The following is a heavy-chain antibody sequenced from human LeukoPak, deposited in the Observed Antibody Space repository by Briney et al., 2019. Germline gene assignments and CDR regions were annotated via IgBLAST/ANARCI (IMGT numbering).Heavy chain of an antibody. Sequence: SETLSLTCTVSGYSISSGYYWGWIRQPPGKGLEWIGYIYHSGSTYYNPSLKSRVTISVDTSKNQFSLKLSSVTAADTAVYYCARDPPRLLWFGESSLGGVDYWGQGTLVTVSS. D-gene: IGHD3-10*01. CDR2: IYHSGST. CDR3: ARDPPRLLWFGESSLGGVDY. J-gene: IGHJ4*02. CDR1: GYSISSGYY. V-gene: IGHV4-38-2*02.